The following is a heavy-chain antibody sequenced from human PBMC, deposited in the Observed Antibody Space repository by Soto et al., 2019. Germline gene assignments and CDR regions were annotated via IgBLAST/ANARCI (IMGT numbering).Heavy chain of an antibody. V-gene: IGHV3-30*18. D-gene: IGHD6-13*01. CDR3: AKEFGSTWIDH. Sequence: VGSLRLSCAASGFTLTTYGMHWVRQAPGKGLEWVAAMSYDGTKEYYADSVKGRFTISRDSSRNTLFLQLNSLRAEDTAVYYCAKEFGSTWIDHWGEGTLVTVSS. J-gene: IGHJ4*02. CDR1: GFTLTTYG. CDR2: MSYDGTKE.